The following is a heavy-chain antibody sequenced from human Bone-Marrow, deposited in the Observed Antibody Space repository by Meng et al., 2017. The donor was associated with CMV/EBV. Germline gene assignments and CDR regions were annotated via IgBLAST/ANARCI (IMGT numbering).Heavy chain of an antibody. CDR1: GGSITISNW. Sequence: GSLRLSCAVSGGSITISNWWSWVRQPPGKGLEWIGEFSQSGSTNYSPSLKSRVTISVDTSKNQFSLKLSSVTAADTAVYYCARGGVVVPAAIRSDYYYYYGMDVWGQGTTVTVYS. J-gene: IGHJ6*01. CDR3: ARGGVVVPAAIRSDYYYYYGMDV. V-gene: IGHV4-4*02. D-gene: IGHD2-2*01. CDR2: FSQSGST.